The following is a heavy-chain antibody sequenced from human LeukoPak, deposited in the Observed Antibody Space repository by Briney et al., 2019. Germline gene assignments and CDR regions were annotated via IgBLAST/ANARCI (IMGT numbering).Heavy chain of an antibody. CDR3: ARVKQQLVDY. CDR2: IYHSGST. D-gene: IGHD6-13*01. J-gene: IGHJ4*02. V-gene: IGHV4-38-2*02. Sequence: SETLSLTCTVSGYSISSGYYWGWIRQPPGKGLEWIGSIYHSGSTYYNPSLKSRVTISVDTSKNQFSLKLSSVTAADTAVYYCARVKQQLVDYWGQGTLVTVSS. CDR1: GYSISSGYY.